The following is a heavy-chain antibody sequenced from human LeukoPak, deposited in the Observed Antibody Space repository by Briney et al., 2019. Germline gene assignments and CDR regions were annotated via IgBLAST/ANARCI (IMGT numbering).Heavy chain of an antibody. J-gene: IGHJ4*02. Sequence: PSQTLSLTCTVSGGSISSGSYYWSWIRQPAGKGLEWIGRIYTSGSTNYDPSLKSRVTISVDSSKNQFSLKLSSVTAADTAVYYCARAPGTVQLWGQGTLVTVSS. CDR3: ARAPGTVQL. V-gene: IGHV4-61*02. CDR2: IYTSGST. D-gene: IGHD1-1*01. CDR1: GGSISSGSYY.